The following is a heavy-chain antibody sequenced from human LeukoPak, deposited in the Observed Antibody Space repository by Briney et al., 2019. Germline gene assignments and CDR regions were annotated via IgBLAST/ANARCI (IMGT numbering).Heavy chain of an antibody. CDR3: ARGLVDDFWSGYGGYIDY. D-gene: IGHD3-3*01. V-gene: IGHV1-8*01. CDR2: MNPNSGNT. J-gene: IGHJ4*02. CDR1: GYTFTSYD. Sequence: GASVKVSCKASGYTFTSYDINWVRQATGQGLEWMGWMNPNSGNTGYAQKFQGRVTRARNTSISTAYMELSSLRSEDTAVYYCARGLVDDFWSGYGGYIDYWGQGTLVTVSS.